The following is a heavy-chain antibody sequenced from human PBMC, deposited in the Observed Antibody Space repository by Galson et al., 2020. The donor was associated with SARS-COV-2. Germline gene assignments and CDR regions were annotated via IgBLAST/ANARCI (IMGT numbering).Heavy chain of an antibody. Sequence: SETLSLTCTVSGGSISSGDYYWSWIRQPPGKGLEWIGYIYYSGSTYYNPSLKSRVTISVDTSKNQFSLKLSSVTAADTAVYYCARDLATRGFDYWGQGTLVTVSS. CDR1: GGSISSGDYY. J-gene: IGHJ4*02. CDR3: ARDLATRGFDY. CDR2: IYYSGST. V-gene: IGHV4-30-4*01. D-gene: IGHD5-12*01.